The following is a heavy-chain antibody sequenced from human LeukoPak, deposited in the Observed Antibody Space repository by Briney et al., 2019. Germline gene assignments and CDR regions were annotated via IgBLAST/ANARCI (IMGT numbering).Heavy chain of an antibody. D-gene: IGHD5-12*01. V-gene: IGHV1-2*02. CDR2: INPNSGGT. J-gene: IGHJ6*03. Sequence: ASVKVSCKASGYTFTGYYMHWVRQAPGQGLEWMGWINPNSGGTNYAQKFQGRVTMTRDTSISTAYMELSRLRSDDMAVYYCARSSGYGGYYYYYMDVWGKGTTVTVSS. CDR3: ARSSGYGGYYYYYMDV. CDR1: GYTFTGYY.